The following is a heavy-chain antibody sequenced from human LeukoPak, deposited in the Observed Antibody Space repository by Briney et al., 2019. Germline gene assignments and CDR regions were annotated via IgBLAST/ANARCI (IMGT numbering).Heavy chain of an antibody. D-gene: IGHD3-9*01. Sequence: PSETLSLTCTVSGGSISSYYWSWIRQPPGKGLEWIGYIYYSGSTNYNPSLKSRVTISVDTSKNQFSLKLSSVTAADTAVYYCARVNYDILTGYYTGFDPWGQGTLVTVSS. CDR3: ARVNYDILTGYYTGFDP. CDR2: IYYSGST. CDR1: GGSISSYY. V-gene: IGHV4-59*01. J-gene: IGHJ5*02.